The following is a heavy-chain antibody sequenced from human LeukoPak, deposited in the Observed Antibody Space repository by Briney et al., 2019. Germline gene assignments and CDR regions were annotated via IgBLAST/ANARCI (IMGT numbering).Heavy chain of an antibody. Sequence: PSETLSLTCAVSDYSISNAYYWGWIRQPPGKGLEWIGSISHGGSTHYNASLKSRVTISLEASKNQFSLRLSSVTAADTAVYYCARDMYYYDSSGYTRDWFDPWGQGTLVTVSS. CDR2: ISHGGST. V-gene: IGHV4-38-2*02. J-gene: IGHJ5*02. CDR3: ARDMYYYDSSGYTRDWFDP. D-gene: IGHD3-22*01. CDR1: DYSISNAYY.